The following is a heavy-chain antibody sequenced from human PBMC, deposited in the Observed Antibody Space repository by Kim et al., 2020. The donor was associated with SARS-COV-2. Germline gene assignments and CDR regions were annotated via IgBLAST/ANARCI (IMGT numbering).Heavy chain of an antibody. V-gene: IGHV3-7*01. D-gene: IGHD3-10*02. CDR3: ARSVFGDNY. CDR2: SDS. Sequence: SDSYESDSVKGRSTISRDHAKTPLYLQMNLLRVEDTAVYYCARSVFGDNYWGQGTLVSVSS. J-gene: IGHJ4*02.